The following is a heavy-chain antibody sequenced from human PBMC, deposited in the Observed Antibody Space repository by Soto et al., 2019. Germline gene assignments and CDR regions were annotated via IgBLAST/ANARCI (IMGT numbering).Heavy chain of an antibody. V-gene: IGHV5-10-1*01. J-gene: IGHJ4*02. CDR3: ARHDMDLGVVIAREVDY. CDR1: GYSFTSYW. CDR2: IDPSDSYT. D-gene: IGHD3-3*01. Sequence: GGSLKISCKGSGYSFTSYWISWVRQMPGKGLEWMGRIDPSDSYTNYSPSFQGHVTISADKSISTAYLQWSSLKASDTAMYYCARHDMDLGVVIAREVDYWGQGTLVTVSS.